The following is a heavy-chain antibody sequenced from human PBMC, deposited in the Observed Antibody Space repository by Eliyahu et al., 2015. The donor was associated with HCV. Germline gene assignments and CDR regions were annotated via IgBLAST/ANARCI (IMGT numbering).Heavy chain of an antibody. D-gene: IGHD2-2*02. Sequence: EVHLVESGGGLVKPGGSXXLSCXASXRXFINAWVGWVRXAPGKGPEWIGRIKSTSAGGATHYAAAVSGRFTISRDDSESTVYLQMNSLKTEDTAVYYCTTDLGSQYPTNNWFDPWGQGTLVIVSS. CDR2: IKSTSAGGAT. CDR1: XRXFINAW. V-gene: IGHV3-15*01. CDR3: TTDLGSQYPTNNWFDP. J-gene: IGHJ5*02.